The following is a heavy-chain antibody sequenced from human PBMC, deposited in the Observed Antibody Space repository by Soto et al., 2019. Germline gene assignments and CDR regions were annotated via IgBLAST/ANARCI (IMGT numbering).Heavy chain of an antibody. D-gene: IGHD5-12*01. Sequence: QVQLVQSGAEVKKPGSSVKVSCKTSGDIFSGYSISWVRQAPGQGLEWMGVIIPIFGTTHYAQRFHGRVTITADKATSTVYMEVYSLKSEDTAVYYCAKDLGSGYDPGDYWGQGTLVTVSS. CDR2: IIPIFGTT. CDR3: AKDLGSGYDPGDY. J-gene: IGHJ4*02. CDR1: GDIFSGYS. V-gene: IGHV1-69*14.